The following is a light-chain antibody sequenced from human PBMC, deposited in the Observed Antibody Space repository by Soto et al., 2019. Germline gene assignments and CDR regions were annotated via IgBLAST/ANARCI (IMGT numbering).Light chain of an antibody. CDR2: DAS. J-gene: IGKJ5*01. V-gene: IGKV1-5*01. CDR3: QQYNSYPIT. Sequence: DIQMTQSPATLSVSVGDRVTITCRASQSISSWLAWYQQKPGKAPKLLIYDASSLESGVPSRFSGSGYGTEFNLTISSLQPDDFATYYCQQYNSYPITFGQGTRLEIK. CDR1: QSISSW.